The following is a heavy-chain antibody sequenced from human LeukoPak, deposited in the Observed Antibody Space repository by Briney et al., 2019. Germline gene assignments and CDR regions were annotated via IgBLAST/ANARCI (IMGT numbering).Heavy chain of an antibody. CDR2: IYYSGST. J-gene: IGHJ4*02. CDR1: GGSFSGYY. CDR3: ARHHRVDTPRGYFDY. V-gene: IGHV4-59*08. D-gene: IGHD5-18*01. Sequence: SETLSLTCAVYGGSFSGYYWSWIRQPPGKGLEWIGYIYYSGSTNYNPSLKSRVTISVDTSKNQFSLRLSSVTAADTAVYYCARHHRVDTPRGYFDYWGQGTLVTVSS.